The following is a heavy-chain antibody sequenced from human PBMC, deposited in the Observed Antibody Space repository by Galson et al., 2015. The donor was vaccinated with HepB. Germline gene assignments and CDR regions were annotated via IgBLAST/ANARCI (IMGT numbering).Heavy chain of an antibody. CDR1: GFTVCRNY. D-gene: IGHD6-19*01. CDR3: ATSQWPPAASDY. J-gene: IGHJ4*02. Sequence: SLRLSCAASGFTVCRNYMSWVRQAPGKGLEWVSFIYSGGSTYYADSVKGRFTVSRDNSKNTLNLQMNRLRAEDTAVYYCATSQWPPAASDYWGQGTLVTVSS. CDR2: IYSGGST. V-gene: IGHV3-53*01.